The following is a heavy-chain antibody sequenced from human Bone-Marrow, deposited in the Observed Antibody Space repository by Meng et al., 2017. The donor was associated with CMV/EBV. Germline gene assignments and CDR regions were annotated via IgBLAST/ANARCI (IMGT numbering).Heavy chain of an antibody. J-gene: IGHJ4*02. CDR1: GDSGRRSSYN. D-gene: IGHD3-3*01. V-gene: IGHV4-61*01. Sequence: GDSGRRSSYNWSWIRQHPGKRLKWMRYNYNSESTNCKPSLKSRVTRSVDTSKNQFSLKLSSVTAADTAVYYCARDRNYDFWSGDPLDWGQGTLVTVSS. CDR3: ARDRNYDFWSGDPLD. CDR2: NYNSEST.